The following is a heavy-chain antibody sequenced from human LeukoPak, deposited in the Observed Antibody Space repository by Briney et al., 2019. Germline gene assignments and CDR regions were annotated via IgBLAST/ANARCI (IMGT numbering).Heavy chain of an antibody. J-gene: IGHJ4*02. CDR1: GGSFSGYY. CDR2: INHSGST. V-gene: IGHV4-34*01. Sequence: SETLSRTCSGYGGSFSGYYWRWIRQPPGKGREWIVEINHSGSTNDKPSLKSRVTISVDTSKHQFSLKLSSVTAADTAVYYCARGEYSGYYDYWGQGTLVTVSS. CDR3: ARGEYSGYYDY. D-gene: IGHD5-12*01.